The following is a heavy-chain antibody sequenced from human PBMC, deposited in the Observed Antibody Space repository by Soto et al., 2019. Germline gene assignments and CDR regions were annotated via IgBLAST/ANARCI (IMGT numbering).Heavy chain of an antibody. J-gene: IGHJ4*02. CDR2: ISGSGGST. Sequence: EVQLLESGGGLVQPGGSLRVSCAASGFTFPNYAMSWVRKAPGKGLEWVSSISGSGGSTHYADSVKGRFTISRDNSKNTLYLQMNSLRPEDTAVYYCARGAPESTVALIYFDYWGQGTLVTVSS. CDR3: ARGAPESTVALIYFDY. V-gene: IGHV3-23*01. D-gene: IGHD4-17*01. CDR1: GFTFPNYA.